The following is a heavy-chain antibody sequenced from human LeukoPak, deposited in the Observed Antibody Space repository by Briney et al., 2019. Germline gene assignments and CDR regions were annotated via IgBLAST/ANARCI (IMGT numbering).Heavy chain of an antibody. J-gene: IGHJ4*02. Sequence: ASVKVSCKASGYTFTSYALNWVRQAPGQGLEWMGWISAYNGNTNYAQKLQGRVTMTTDTSTSTAYMELRSLRSDDTAVYYCARDAGYCSSTSCLYYFDYWGQGTLVTVSS. CDR3: ARDAGYCSSTSCLYYFDY. D-gene: IGHD2-2*03. V-gene: IGHV1-18*01. CDR1: GYTFTSYA. CDR2: ISAYNGNT.